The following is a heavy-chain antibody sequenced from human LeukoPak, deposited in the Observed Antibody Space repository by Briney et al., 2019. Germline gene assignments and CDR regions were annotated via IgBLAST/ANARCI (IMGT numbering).Heavy chain of an antibody. CDR1: GYTFTSYY. CDR2: INPSGGST. V-gene: IGHV1-46*01. Sequence: ASVKVSCKASGYTFTSYYMHWVRQAPGQGLEWMGIINPSGGSTSYAQKFQGRVTMTRDTSTSTVYMELSSLRSEDTAVYYCARGNDYGDPHLDAFDYWGQGTLVTVSS. J-gene: IGHJ4*02. CDR3: ARGNDYGDPHLDAFDY. D-gene: IGHD4-17*01.